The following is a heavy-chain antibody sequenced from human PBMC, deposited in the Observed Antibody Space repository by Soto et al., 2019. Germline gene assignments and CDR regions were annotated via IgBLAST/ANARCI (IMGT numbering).Heavy chain of an antibody. CDR3: TRDYGPYSGHDRTDLFDY. CDR1: GFTFPPFA. J-gene: IGHJ4*02. CDR2: ISGGGDYT. Sequence: GGSLRLSCAASGFTFPPFAMSWVRQAPGKGLEWVSTISGGGDYTNYADSVKGRFTISRDNSKNTLYLHINSLRPEDTAKYYCTRDYGPYSGHDRTDLFDYWGQGTLVTVSS. D-gene: IGHD5-12*01. V-gene: IGHV3-23*01.